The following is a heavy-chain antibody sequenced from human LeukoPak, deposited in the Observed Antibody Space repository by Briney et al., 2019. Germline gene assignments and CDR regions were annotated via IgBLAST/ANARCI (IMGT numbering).Heavy chain of an antibody. CDR2: IYYSGST. CDR1: GGSINNYY. D-gene: IGHD3-10*01. Sequence: PSETLSLTCTVSGGSINNYYWSWIRQPPGKGLEWIGYIYYSGSTNYNPSLKGRVTISVDTSKNQFSLMLSSVTAADTAIYYCAKYHFGSGTINYWGQGTLVTVSS. V-gene: IGHV4-59*08. CDR3: AKYHFGSGTINY. J-gene: IGHJ4*02.